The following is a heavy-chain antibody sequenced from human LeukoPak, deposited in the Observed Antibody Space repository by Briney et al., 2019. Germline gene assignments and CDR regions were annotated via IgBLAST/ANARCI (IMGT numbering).Heavy chain of an antibody. D-gene: IGHD5-12*01. J-gene: IGHJ4*02. CDR1: GGSIRSYY. CDR2: FYSGGST. Sequence: SETLSLTCTVSGGSIRSYYWSWNRQPAGKGLAWIGRFYSGGSTDYNPSLKSRVTMSVDTSKNQFSLKLSSVTAADTALYYCARVYSGYDLPGSLANYYFDYWGQGTLVTVSS. V-gene: IGHV4-4*07. CDR3: ARVYSGYDLPGSLANYYFDY.